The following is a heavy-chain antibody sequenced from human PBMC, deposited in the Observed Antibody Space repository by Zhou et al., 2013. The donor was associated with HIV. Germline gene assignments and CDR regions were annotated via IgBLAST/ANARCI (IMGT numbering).Heavy chain of an antibody. V-gene: IGHV4-39*07. CDR1: GGSISSSDYY. CDR3: ARDHPYSGSLYNDEAFDI. CDR2: IYSSGSA. D-gene: IGHD1-26*01. Sequence: QVQLQESGPGLVKPSETLSLTCTVSGGSISSSDYYLGWIRQPPGKRLEWIGTIYSSGSAYYNPSLSSRLTMSVDTSKTRISLKLSSVTAADTAVYYCARDHPYSGSLYNDEAFDIWGQGTMVTVSS. J-gene: IGHJ3*02.